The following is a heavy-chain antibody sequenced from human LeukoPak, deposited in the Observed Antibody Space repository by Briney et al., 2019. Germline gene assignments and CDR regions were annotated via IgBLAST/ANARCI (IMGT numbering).Heavy chain of an antibody. CDR3: ARGGPGGYFPRDY. CDR1: GFTFSSYW. V-gene: IGHV3-7*04. J-gene: IGHJ4*02. Sequence: GGSLRLSCAASGFTFSSYWMSWVRQAPGKGLEWVANIKQDGSEKYYVDSVKGRFTISRDNAKNSLYLQMNSLRVEDTAVYYCARGGPGGYFPRDYWGQGTLVTVSS. CDR2: IKQDGSEK. D-gene: IGHD3-22*01.